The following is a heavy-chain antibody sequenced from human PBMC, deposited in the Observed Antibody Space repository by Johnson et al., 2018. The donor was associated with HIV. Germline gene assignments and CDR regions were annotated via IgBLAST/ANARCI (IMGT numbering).Heavy chain of an antibody. J-gene: IGHJ3*01. CDR1: GFTFSDYS. D-gene: IGHD3-3*01. Sequence: QVQLLESGGGFTQSGGSLRLSCTASGFTFSDYSMTWIRQAPGKGLEWVSYISKGGSNIYYADSVKGRFTISRDNAKNSLYLQMNSLRAEDTAVYYCATTYAFWSCYVAFDFWGQGTMVTVSS. CDR3: ATTYAFWSCYVAFDF. V-gene: IGHV3-11*04. CDR2: ISKGGSNI.